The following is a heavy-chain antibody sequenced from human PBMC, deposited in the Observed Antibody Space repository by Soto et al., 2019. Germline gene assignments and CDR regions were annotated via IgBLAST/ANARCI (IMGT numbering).Heavy chain of an antibody. CDR3: AAPLSTQYYDSSGYYPDFDI. D-gene: IGHD3-22*01. V-gene: IGHV4-38-2*01. J-gene: IGHJ3*02. CDR1: GDSITSIHH. CDR2: IYHTGTT. Sequence: SETLSLTCAVSGDSITSIHHWAWIRQSPGRGLEWVASIYHTGTTYYNPSLKSRVTISVDTSRNHFSLNLRSVTAADSAVYYCAAPLSTQYYDSSGYYPDFDIWGQGIMVT.